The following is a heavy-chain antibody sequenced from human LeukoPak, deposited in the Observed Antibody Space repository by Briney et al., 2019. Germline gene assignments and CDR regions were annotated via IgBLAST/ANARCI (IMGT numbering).Heavy chain of an antibody. CDR1: GGSISSSSYY. CDR3: ARLGYSYGYRRAFDY. J-gene: IGHJ4*02. V-gene: IGHV4-39*01. Sequence: PSETLSLTCTVSGGSISSSSYYWGWIRQPPGKGLEWIGSIYYSGSTYYNPSLKSRVTISVDTSKNQFSLKLSSVTAADTAVYYCARLGYSYGYRRAFDYWGQGTPVTVSS. D-gene: IGHD5-18*01. CDR2: IYYSGST.